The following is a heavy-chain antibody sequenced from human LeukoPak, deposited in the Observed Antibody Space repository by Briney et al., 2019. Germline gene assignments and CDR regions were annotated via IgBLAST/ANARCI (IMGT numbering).Heavy chain of an antibody. CDR2: IYYSGST. CDR1: GGSISSSSYY. J-gene: IGHJ6*03. CDR3: ARRLRFYYYYMDV. V-gene: IGHV4-39*07. D-gene: IGHD5-12*01. Sequence: SETLSLTCTVSGGSISSSSYYWGWIRQPPGKGLEWIGSIYYSGSTYYNPSLKSRVTISVDTSKNQFSLKLSSVTAADTAVYYCARRLRFYYYYMDVWGKGTTVTISS.